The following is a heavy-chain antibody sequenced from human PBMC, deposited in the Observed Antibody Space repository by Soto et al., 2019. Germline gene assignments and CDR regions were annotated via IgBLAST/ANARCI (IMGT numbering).Heavy chain of an antibody. Sequence: GGSLRLSCAASGFTFSNAWMSWVRQAPGKGLEWVGRIKSKTDGGTTDYAAPVKGRFTISRDDSKNTLYLQMNSLKTEDTAVYYCTTDGGIVATISTLDYWGQGTLVTVSS. D-gene: IGHD5-12*01. V-gene: IGHV3-15*01. CDR3: TTDGGIVATISTLDY. CDR1: GFTFSNAW. J-gene: IGHJ4*02. CDR2: IKSKTDGGTT.